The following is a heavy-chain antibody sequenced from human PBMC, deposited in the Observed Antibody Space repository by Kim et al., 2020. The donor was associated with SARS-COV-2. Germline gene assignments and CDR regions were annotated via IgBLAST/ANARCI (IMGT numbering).Heavy chain of an antibody. Sequence: SVKVSCKASGGTFSSYAISWVRQAPGQGLEWMGGIIPIFGTANYAQKFQGRVTITADESTSTAYMELSSLRSEDTAVYYCAGGGTAMVLYYFDYWGQGTLVPLS. CDR2: IIPIFGTA. CDR1: GGTFSSYA. D-gene: IGHD5-18*01. CDR3: AGGGTAMVLYYFDY. V-gene: IGHV1-69*13. J-gene: IGHJ4*02.